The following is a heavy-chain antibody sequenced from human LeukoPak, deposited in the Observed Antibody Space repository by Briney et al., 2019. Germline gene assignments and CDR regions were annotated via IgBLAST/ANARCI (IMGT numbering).Heavy chain of an antibody. D-gene: IGHD6-13*01. V-gene: IGHV3-7*05. J-gene: IGHJ4*02. CDR1: GFTFSNYW. Sequence: GGSLRLSCAASGFTFSNYWMSWVRQAPGKGLEWVANIKQDGSDKYYVDSVKGRFTISRDNAKNSLFLQMNSLRAEDTAVYYCARLRLTAAFFDYWGQGTLVTVSS. CDR2: IKQDGSDK. CDR3: ARLRLTAAFFDY.